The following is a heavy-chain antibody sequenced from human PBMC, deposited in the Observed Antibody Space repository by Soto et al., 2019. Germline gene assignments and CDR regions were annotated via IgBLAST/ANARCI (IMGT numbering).Heavy chain of an antibody. Sequence: ASVKVSCKASGYTFTSYYMHWVRQAPGQGLEWMGIINPSGGSTSYAQKFQGRVTMTRDTSTSTVYMELSSLRSEDTAVYFCASHRGNTFGPYDDWGQGTQVTVSS. V-gene: IGHV1-46*01. CDR2: INPSGGST. CDR3: ASHRGNTFGPYDD. CDR1: GYTFTSYY. J-gene: IGHJ4*01. D-gene: IGHD3-16*01.